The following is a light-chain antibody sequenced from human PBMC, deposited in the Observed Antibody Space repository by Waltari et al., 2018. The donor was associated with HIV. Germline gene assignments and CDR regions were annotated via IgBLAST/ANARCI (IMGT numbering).Light chain of an antibody. CDR1: HDIKTS. V-gene: IGKV1-33*01. CDR2: DAS. CDR3: QHYDYLLT. J-gene: IGKJ4*01. Sequence: IQMTQSPSSLSVSVGGTVTITCQANHDIKTSITWYHQKSGKAPRLLVYDASNLETGVPSRFNASGSGTHFTLTISPLSPEDFGVYFCQHYDYLLTFAGGSKIEI.